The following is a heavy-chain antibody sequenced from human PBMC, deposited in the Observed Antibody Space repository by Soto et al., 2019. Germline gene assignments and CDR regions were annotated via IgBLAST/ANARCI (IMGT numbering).Heavy chain of an antibody. CDR3: ARSSIIQLWLPELDY. D-gene: IGHD5-18*01. J-gene: IGHJ4*02. V-gene: IGHV1-2*02. Sequence: ASVKVSCKASGYTFTGYYMHWVRQAPGQGLEWMGWINPNSGGTNYAQKFQGRVTMTRDTSISTAYMELSRLRSDDTAVYYCARSSIIQLWLPELDYRGPGNLVTVSS. CDR1: GYTFTGYY. CDR2: INPNSGGT.